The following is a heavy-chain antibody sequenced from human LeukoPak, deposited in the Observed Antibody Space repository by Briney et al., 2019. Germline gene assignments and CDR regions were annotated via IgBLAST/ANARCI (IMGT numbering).Heavy chain of an antibody. Sequence: PGGSLRLSCAASGFTFSSYWMSWVRQALGKGLEWVANIKQDGSEKYYVDSVKGRFTISRDNAKNSLYLQMNSLRAEDTAVYYCARDGGYSSSWYFDYWGQGTLVTVSS. J-gene: IGHJ4*02. CDR3: ARDGGYSSSWYFDY. V-gene: IGHV3-7*03. D-gene: IGHD6-13*01. CDR2: IKQDGSEK. CDR1: GFTFSSYW.